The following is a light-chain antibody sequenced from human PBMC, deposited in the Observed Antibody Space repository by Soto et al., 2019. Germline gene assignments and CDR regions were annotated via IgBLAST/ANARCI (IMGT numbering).Light chain of an antibody. V-gene: IGKV3-11*01. J-gene: IGKJ1*01. CDR3: QKYNNWPET. CDR2: DAS. CDR1: QSVGSY. Sequence: IVLTQSPGTLWLSPGERATLSCRASQSVGSYLAWYQERPGQAPRLLVYDASTRASGIPPRFSGSGSGTDFTLTIGSLDPEDFAVYFCQKYNNWPETFGQGTKVDIK.